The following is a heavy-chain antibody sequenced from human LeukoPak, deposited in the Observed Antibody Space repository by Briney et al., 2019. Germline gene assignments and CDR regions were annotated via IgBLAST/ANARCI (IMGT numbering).Heavy chain of an antibody. D-gene: IGHD3-22*01. J-gene: IGHJ4*02. CDR3: ARGRGGYYWGDYFDY. V-gene: IGHV3-21*01. Sequence: GGSLRLSCATSGFTFSGHSMSWVRQAPGKGLEWVSSITSTATHTYYADSVKGRFTISRDNSKNTLYLQMNSLRAVDTAVYYCARGRGGYYWGDYFDYWGQGTLVTVSS. CDR1: GFTFSGHS. CDR2: ITSTATHT.